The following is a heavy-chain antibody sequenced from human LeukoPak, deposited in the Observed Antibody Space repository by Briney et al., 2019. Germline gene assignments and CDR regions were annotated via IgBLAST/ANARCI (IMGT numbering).Heavy chain of an antibody. D-gene: IGHD1-26*01. J-gene: IGHJ4*02. Sequence: GSLRLSCAASGFPFRDYYMGWIRQAPGRGLEWVSYISSSGSTIYYADSVQGRFTISRDNAKNSFFLQMNNLRAEDTAVYYCARVGGARDYWGQGTLVTVSS. V-gene: IGHV3-11*01. CDR2: ISSSGSTI. CDR1: GFPFRDYY. CDR3: ARVGGARDY.